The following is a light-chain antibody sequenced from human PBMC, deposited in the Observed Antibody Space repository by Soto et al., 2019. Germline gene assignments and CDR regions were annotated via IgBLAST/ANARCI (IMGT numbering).Light chain of an antibody. CDR1: QSVSNNY. J-gene: IGKJ5*01. Sequence: EIVVTQSPGTLSLSPGERSTLSCRTSQSVSNNYLAWYQQKPGQAPRLLIYGASSRATGIPDRFSGSGSGTDFTLTIDGLEPEDFVVYYCPQYAYPPITFGQRTRLAI. CDR3: PQYAYPPIT. V-gene: IGKV3-20*01. CDR2: GAS.